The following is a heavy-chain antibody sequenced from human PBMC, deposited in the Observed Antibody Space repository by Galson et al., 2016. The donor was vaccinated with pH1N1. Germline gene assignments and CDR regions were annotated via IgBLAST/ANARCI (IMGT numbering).Heavy chain of an antibody. CDR2: ISPDGDDI. J-gene: IGHJ3*02. Sequence: SVKVSCKASGPIFAENYIHWLRQAPGQGLQWMGFISPDGDDIKTAQSRISVTRDASINTVYMELNSLRSDDTAVYFCARDYGTTGENAFDIWGQGTLITVSP. CDR1: GPIFAENY. D-gene: IGHD1-1*01. CDR3: ARDYGTTGENAFDI. V-gene: IGHV1-2*02.